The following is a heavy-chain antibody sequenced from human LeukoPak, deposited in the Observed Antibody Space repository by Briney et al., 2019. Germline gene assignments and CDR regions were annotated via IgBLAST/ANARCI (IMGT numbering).Heavy chain of an antibody. CDR2: IRSKANNYAT. V-gene: IGHV3-73*01. Sequence: PGGSLRLSCAASGFTFTNYAMSWVRQASGKGLEWVGRIRSKANNYATAYAASVKGRFAISRDDSKNTAYLQMNSLKTEDTAIYYCILTGYTFNWYYALDVWGQGTTVTVSS. CDR3: ILTGYTFNWYYALDV. J-gene: IGHJ6*02. D-gene: IGHD3-9*01. CDR1: GFTFTNYA.